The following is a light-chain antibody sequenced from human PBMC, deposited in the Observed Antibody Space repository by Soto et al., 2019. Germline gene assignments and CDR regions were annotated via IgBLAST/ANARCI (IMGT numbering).Light chain of an antibody. J-gene: IGKJ3*01. CDR1: QSLLLSSGNNY. Sequence: DILLTQTPLSLPVTPGESASISCTDSQSLLLSSGNNYLDWYLQKPGQSPQLLIYLGSTRASGVPDRFSGSDSASGTDFTLFISRLEPEDCGVFYCQQNGRSPTFGPGAKVDI. V-gene: IGKV2-28*01. CDR3: QQNGRSPT. CDR2: LGS.